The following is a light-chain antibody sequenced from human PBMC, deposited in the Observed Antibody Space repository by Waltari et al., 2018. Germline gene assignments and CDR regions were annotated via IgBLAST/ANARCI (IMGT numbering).Light chain of an antibody. CDR2: VNSDGSQ. Sequence: QLVLTQSPSASASLGASVKLTCTLSSGHSSNVIAWHQQQPEKGPRFLMKVNSDGSQSKGDNLPDRFSGSSAGAEHYLTISSLQSEDEADYYCQTGGHGTWVFGGGTKLTVL. J-gene: IGLJ3*02. CDR1: SGHSSNV. CDR3: QTGGHGTWV. V-gene: IGLV4-69*01.